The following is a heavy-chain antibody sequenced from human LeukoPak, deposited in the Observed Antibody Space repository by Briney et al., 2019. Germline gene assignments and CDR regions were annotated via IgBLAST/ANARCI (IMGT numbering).Heavy chain of an antibody. D-gene: IGHD1-26*01. CDR1: GGSISSGSYY. CDR3: ARGVGAAPQ. CDR2: IYTSGST. J-gene: IGHJ4*02. Sequence: SETLSLTCTVSGGSISSGSYYWSWIRQPAGKGLEWIGRIYTSGSTNYNPSLKSRVTISVDTSKNQFSLKLSSVTAADTAVYYCARGVGAAPQWGQGTLVTVSS. V-gene: IGHV4-61*02.